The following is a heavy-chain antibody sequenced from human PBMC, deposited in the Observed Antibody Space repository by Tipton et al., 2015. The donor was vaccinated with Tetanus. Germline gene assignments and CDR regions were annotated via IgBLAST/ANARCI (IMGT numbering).Heavy chain of an antibody. Sequence: SLRLSCAASGFIFGNYAMSWVRQAPGKGLEWVSTTSGSGRSSYYADSVKGRFTVSRDKSRNTLYLQMNSLRAEDTAVYYCAKDAPGGDVSDPLFEHWGQGTLVTVTS. CDR3: AKDAPGGDVSDPLFEH. V-gene: IGHV3-23*01. J-gene: IGHJ1*01. CDR2: TSGSGRSS. D-gene: IGHD3-16*01. CDR1: GFIFGNYA.